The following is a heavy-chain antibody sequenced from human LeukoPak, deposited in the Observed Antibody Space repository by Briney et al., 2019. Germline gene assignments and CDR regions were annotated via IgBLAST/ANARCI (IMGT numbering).Heavy chain of an antibody. CDR1: GFTFSNYW. J-gene: IGHJ4*02. CDR3: VRQAVSGDSGIAY. V-gene: IGHV3-74*01. CDR2: IXXXXXXX. Sequence: GGSXRLSCAASGFTFSNYWMHXVRQAPGXXXXXXSRIXXXXXXXXXXXXXXXXXXXXXDNAKSMVYLQMDGLRAEDTAVFSCVRQAVSGDSGIAYWGRGVLVTVSS. D-gene: IGHD4-17*01.